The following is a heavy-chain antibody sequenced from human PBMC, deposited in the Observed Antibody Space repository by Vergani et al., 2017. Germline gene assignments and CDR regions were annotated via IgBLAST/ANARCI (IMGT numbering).Heavy chain of an antibody. J-gene: IGHJ4*02. D-gene: IGHD4-17*01. CDR1: GASVSRGTYY. CDR3: ARVHDGDHLDY. Sequence: QVQLQESGPGLLKPSQTLSLTCTVSGASVSRGTYYWTWIRQPAGKKLEWIVRMYTSGHTIYNPSLESRVTMSVDTSKNQFSLQLSSVTAADTAVYYCARVHDGDHLDYWGQGTLVTVSS. CDR2: MYTSGHT. V-gene: IGHV4-61*02.